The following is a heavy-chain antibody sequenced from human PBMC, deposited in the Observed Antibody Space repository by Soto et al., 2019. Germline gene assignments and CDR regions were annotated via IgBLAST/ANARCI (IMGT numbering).Heavy chain of an antibody. D-gene: IGHD6-19*01. CDR1: GGSISSYY. CDR3: ARLTSIAVAGSPTRDPKVVGDY. V-gene: IGHV4-59*01. CDR2: IYYSGST. J-gene: IGHJ4*02. Sequence: SETLSLTCTVSGGSISSYYWSWIRQPPGKGLEWIGYIYYSGSTNYNPSLKSRVTISVDTSKNQFSLKLSSVTAADTAVYYCARLTSIAVAGSPTRDPKVVGDYWGQGTLVTVSS.